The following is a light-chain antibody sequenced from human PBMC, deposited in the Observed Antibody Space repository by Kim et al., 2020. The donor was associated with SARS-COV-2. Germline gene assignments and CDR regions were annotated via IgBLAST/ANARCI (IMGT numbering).Light chain of an antibody. J-gene: IGLJ1*01. V-gene: IGLV6-57*04. Sequence: NFMLTQPHSVSESQGKTVIISCTRSSGSIASNYVQWYQQRPGSAPTTVIYEDDQRPSGVPSRFSGSIDSSSNSASLTISGLKTEDEADYYCQSYDSSTPHVFGTGTKVTVL. CDR3: QSYDSSTPHV. CDR1: SGSIASNY. CDR2: EDD.